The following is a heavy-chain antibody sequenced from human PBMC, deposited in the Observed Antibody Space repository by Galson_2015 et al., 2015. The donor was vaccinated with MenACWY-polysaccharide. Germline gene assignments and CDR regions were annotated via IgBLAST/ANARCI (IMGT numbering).Heavy chain of an antibody. CDR1: GFTFSHYG. CDR2: IWYDGSNK. V-gene: IGHV3-33*01. CDR3: ARDVGGIAAAGTKGWFDP. J-gene: IGHJ5*02. D-gene: IGHD6-25*01. Sequence: SLRLSCAASGFTFSHYGMYWVRQAPGKGLEWVAVIWYDGSNKYYADSVNGRFTISRDNSKNTLYLQMNSLRAEDTAMYYCARDVGGIAAAGTKGWFDPWGQGILVTVSS.